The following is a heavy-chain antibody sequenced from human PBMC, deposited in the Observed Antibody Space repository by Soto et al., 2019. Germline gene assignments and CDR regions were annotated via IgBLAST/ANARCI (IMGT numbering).Heavy chain of an antibody. CDR3: ARTPIYCSGGSCYPRTYYYGMDV. CDR2: IIPIFGTA. Sequence: AVKVSCKASGVTFSSYAISWVRQAPGQGLEWMGGIIPIFGTANYAQKFQGRVTITADESTSTAYMELSSLRSEDTAVYYCARTPIYCSGGSCYPRTYYYGMDVWGQGTTVTVSS. CDR1: GVTFSSYA. D-gene: IGHD2-15*01. V-gene: IGHV1-69*13. J-gene: IGHJ6*02.